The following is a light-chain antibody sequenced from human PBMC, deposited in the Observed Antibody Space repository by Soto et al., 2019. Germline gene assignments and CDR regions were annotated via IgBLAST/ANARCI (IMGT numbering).Light chain of an antibody. CDR3: QQYGSSPWT. J-gene: IGKJ1*01. V-gene: IGKV3-20*01. CDR2: GAS. CDR1: QSVRSSY. Sequence: ETVLTQSPGTLSLSPGERATLSCRASQSVRSSYLAWYQQKPGQAPRLLIYGASSRATGIPDRFSGGGSGTDFTLTITRLEPEDFVVYYCQQYGSSPWTFGQGTRVEIK.